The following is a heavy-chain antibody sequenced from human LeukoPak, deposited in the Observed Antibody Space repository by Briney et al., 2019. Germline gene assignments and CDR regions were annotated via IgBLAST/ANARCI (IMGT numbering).Heavy chain of an antibody. Sequence: SVKVSCKASGGTFSSYAISWVRQAPGQGLEWMGGIIPIFGTANYAQKFQGRVTITTDESTSTAYMELSSLRSEDTAVYYCASSTSCYGLCWFDPWGQGTLVTVSS. CDR3: ASSTSCYGLCWFDP. J-gene: IGHJ5*02. CDR1: GGTFSSYA. D-gene: IGHD2-2*01. CDR2: IIPIFGTA. V-gene: IGHV1-69*05.